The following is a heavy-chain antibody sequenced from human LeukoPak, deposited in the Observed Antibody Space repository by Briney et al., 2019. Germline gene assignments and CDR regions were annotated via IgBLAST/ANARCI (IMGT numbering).Heavy chain of an antibody. J-gene: IGHJ4*02. D-gene: IGHD3-22*01. CDR3: ASGYYYDSSGPPDYFDY. Sequence: GGSLRLSCAASGFTFGSYWMSWVRQAPGKGLEWVANIKQDGSEKYYADSVKGRFTISRDNAKNSVYQQMNSLRAEDTAVYYCASGYYYDSSGPPDYFDYWGQGTLVTVSS. CDR2: IKQDGSEK. V-gene: IGHV3-7*01. CDR1: GFTFGSYW.